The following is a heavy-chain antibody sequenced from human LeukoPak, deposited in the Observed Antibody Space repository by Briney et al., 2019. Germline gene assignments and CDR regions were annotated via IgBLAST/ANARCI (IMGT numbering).Heavy chain of an antibody. CDR2: ISGSGGST. J-gene: IGHJ3*02. V-gene: IGHV3-23*01. D-gene: IGHD3-16*01. CDR1: GFTFSGYA. CDR3: AKRAPIMTTFRPPDAFDI. Sequence: GGSLRLSCAASGFTFSGYAMSWVRQAPGKGLEWVSAISGSGGSTYYADSVKGRFTISRDNSKNTLYLQMNSLRAEDTAVYYCAKRAPIMTTFRPPDAFDIWGQGTMVTVSS.